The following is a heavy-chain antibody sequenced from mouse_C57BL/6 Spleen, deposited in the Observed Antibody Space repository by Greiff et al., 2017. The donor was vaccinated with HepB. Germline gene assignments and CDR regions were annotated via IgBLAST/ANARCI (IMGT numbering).Heavy chain of an antibody. V-gene: IGHV1-50*01. Sequence: VQLQQPGAELVKPGASVKLSCKASGYTFTSYWMQWVKQRPGQGLEWIGEIDPSDSYTNYNQKFKGKATLTVDTSSSTAYMQLSSLTSEDSAVYYCAREIYDGYYEGDYWGQGTTLTVSS. CDR2: IDPSDSYT. J-gene: IGHJ2*01. CDR1: GYTFTSYW. CDR3: AREIYDGYYEGDY. D-gene: IGHD2-3*01.